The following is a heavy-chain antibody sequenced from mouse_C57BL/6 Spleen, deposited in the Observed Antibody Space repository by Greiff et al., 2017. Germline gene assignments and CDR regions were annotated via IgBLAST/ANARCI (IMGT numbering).Heavy chain of an antibody. Sequence: EVMLVESGGGLVKPGGSLKLSCAASGFTFSDYGMHWVRQAPEKGLEWVAYISSGSSTIYYADTVKGRFTISRDNAKNTLFLQMTSLRSADTALYYCARLGSSYWYFDVWGTGTAVTGSS. CDR3: ARLGSSYWYFDV. V-gene: IGHV5-17*01. CDR1: GFTFSDYG. D-gene: IGHD1-1*01. CDR2: ISSGSSTI. J-gene: IGHJ1*03.